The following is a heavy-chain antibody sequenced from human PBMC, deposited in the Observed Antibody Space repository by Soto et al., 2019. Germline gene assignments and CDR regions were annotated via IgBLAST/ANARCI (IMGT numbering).Heavy chain of an antibody. CDR2: IYYSGST. D-gene: IGHD6-13*01. Sequence: SETLSLTCTVSGGSISSYYWSWIRQPPGKGLEWIGYIYYSGSTNYNPSLKSRVTISVDTSKNQFSLKLSSVTAADTAVYYCARVPRCSYWFDPWGQGTLVTVSS. V-gene: IGHV4-59*01. J-gene: IGHJ5*02. CDR3: ARVPRCSYWFDP. CDR1: GGSISSYY.